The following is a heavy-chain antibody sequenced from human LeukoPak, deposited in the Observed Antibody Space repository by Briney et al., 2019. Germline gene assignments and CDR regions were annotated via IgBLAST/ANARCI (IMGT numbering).Heavy chain of an antibody. CDR1: GFTVSSNY. V-gene: IGHV3-7*01. Sequence: PGGSLRLSCAASGFTVSSNYMSWVRQAPGKGLEWVANIKEDGSQKHYVDSVKGRFTISRDNSRNLLFLQMNNLGVEDTAVYYCVRGGYSSFDYWGQGTLVTVSS. D-gene: IGHD3-10*01. J-gene: IGHJ4*02. CDR2: IKEDGSQK. CDR3: VRGGYSSFDY.